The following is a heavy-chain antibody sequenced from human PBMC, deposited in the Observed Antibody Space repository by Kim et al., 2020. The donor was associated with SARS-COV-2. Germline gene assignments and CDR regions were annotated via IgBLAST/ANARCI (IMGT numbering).Heavy chain of an antibody. V-gene: IGHV3-48*03. D-gene: IGHD6-13*01. J-gene: IGHJ5*02. CDR3: ARDRGSSPVVRFDP. Sequence: AESVKGRFTISRDNAKNSLYLQMNSLGAEETAVYYCARDRGSSPVVRFDPWGQGTLVTVSS.